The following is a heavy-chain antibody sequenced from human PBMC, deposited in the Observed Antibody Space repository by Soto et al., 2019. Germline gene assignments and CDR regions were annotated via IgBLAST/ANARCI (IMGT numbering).Heavy chain of an antibody. V-gene: IGHV1-18*01. Sequence: QVQLVQSGAEVKKPGASVKVSCKASGYTFTRYGINWVRQAPGQGLEWMGWISADNGNTNYAQKLQGRDTMTTDTYTRTAYMELRTLRSADTPVYYSARVGRKPGSNGPFDYWGQGTLVTVSS. CDR1: GYTFTRYG. CDR3: ARVGRKPGSNGPFDY. J-gene: IGHJ4*02. CDR2: ISADNGNT. D-gene: IGHD2-2*01.